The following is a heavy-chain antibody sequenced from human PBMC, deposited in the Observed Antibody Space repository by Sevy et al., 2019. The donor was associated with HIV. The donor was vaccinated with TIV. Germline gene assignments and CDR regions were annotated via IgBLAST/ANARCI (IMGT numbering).Heavy chain of an antibody. CDR3: ARDEQTYGDYDYFDY. CDR2: IRYDGSNK. Sequence: GGSLRLSCAASRFSFNGYGMHWVRQAPGKGLEWVAFIRYDGSNKYYADSVKGRFTISRDDSKKSLYLQMDSLTAEDTAVYYCARDEQTYGDYDYFDYWGQGTLVTVSS. V-gene: IGHV3-30*02. CDR1: RFSFNGYG. D-gene: IGHD4-17*01. J-gene: IGHJ4*02.